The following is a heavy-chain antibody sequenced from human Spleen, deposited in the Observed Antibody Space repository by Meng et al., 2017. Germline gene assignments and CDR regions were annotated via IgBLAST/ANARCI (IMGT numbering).Heavy chain of an antibody. J-gene: IGHJ4*02. Sequence: QVQLQESGPGLGKPSGTLSHTCAVSGGSISSSNWWSWVRQPPGKGLEWIGEISHSGTTNYNPYLKSRVTISVDKSKNQFSLKLSSVTAADTAVYYCARATLYCSSSSCYGGFDYWGQGTLVTVSS. CDR3: ARATLYCSSSSCYGGFDY. V-gene: IGHV4-4*02. D-gene: IGHD2-2*01. CDR1: GGSISSSNW. CDR2: ISHSGTT.